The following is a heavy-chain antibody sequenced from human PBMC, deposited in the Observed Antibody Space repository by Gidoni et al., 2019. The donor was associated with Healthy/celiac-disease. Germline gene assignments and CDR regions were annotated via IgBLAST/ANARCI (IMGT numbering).Heavy chain of an antibody. CDR2: IYYSGST. D-gene: IGHD3-10*01. CDR3: ARPNYSISDAFDI. Sequence: QLQLQESGPGLVKPSETLSLTCTVSGGSISSSSYYWGWIRQPPGKGLEWIGSIYYSGSTYYNPSLKGRVTISVDTSKNQFSLKLSSVTAADTAVYYCARPNYSISDAFDIWGQGTMVTVSS. V-gene: IGHV4-39*01. CDR1: GGSISSSSYY. J-gene: IGHJ3*02.